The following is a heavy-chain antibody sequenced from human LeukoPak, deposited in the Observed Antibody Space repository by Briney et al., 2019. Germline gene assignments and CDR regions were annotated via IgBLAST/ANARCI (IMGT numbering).Heavy chain of an antibody. CDR3: ATAYGSGSYG. CDR1: GYTFTSYD. V-gene: IGHV1-8*03. CDR2: MNPNSGNT. D-gene: IGHD3-10*01. Sequence: ASVKVSCKAFGYTFTSYDINWVRQATGQGLEWMGWMNPNSGNTGYAQKFQGRVTITADESTSTAYMELSSLRSEDTAVYYCATAYGSGSYGWGQGTLVTVSS. J-gene: IGHJ4*02.